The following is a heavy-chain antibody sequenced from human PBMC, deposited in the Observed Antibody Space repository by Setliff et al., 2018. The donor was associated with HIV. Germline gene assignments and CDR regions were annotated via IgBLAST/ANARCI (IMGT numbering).Heavy chain of an antibody. D-gene: IGHD1-26*01. CDR3: AKDHGGSVDC. V-gene: IGHV3-30*02. CDR1: GFTFSSYG. Sequence: GGSLRLSCAASGFTFSSYGMHWVRQAPGKGLEWVAFIRLDGSNKYYADSVKGRFTISRDNSKNTLYVQMNGLRAEDTAVYYCAKDHGGSVDCWGQGTLVTVSS. CDR2: IRLDGSNK. J-gene: IGHJ4*02.